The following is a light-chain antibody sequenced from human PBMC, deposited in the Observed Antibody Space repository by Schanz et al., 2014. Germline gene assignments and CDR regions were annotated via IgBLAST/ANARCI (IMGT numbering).Light chain of an antibody. CDR1: TSNLGATYD. CDR2: ANN. CDR3: AAWDDSVNGQL. J-gene: IGLJ3*02. V-gene: IGLV1-40*01. Sequence: QSVLTQPPSVSGAPGQRVTISCTGSTSNLGATYDVHWYQQLPGAAPKLLIYANNIRPSGVPDRFSGSKSATSASLAITGLQAEDEGDYYCAAWDDSVNGQLFGGGTKLTVL.